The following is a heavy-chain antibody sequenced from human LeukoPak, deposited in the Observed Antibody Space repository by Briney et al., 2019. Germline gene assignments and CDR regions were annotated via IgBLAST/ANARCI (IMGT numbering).Heavy chain of an antibody. Sequence: PGGSLRLSCAASGFTFSDYSMTWVRQSPGKGLEWVSYISSDSTTIYYADSVRGRFTISRDNSKDMLYLQMNSLKVEDTATYYCGKEGGAWGQGTKVTVSS. V-gene: IGHV3-48*01. D-gene: IGHD3-16*01. J-gene: IGHJ5*02. CDR1: GFTFSDYS. CDR3: GKEGGA. CDR2: ISSDSTTI.